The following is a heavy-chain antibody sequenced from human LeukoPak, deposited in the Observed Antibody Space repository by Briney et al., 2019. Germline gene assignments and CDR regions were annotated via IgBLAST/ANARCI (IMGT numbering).Heavy chain of an antibody. D-gene: IGHD3-10*01. V-gene: IGHV3-23*01. J-gene: IGHJ3*02. CDR2: ISASGEST. Sequence: GGSLRLSCVASGFTFSGSAMNWVRQAPGVGLEWISTISASGESTYYADSVKGRFTISRDNSKNTLYLQMNSLRAEDTAVYYCATTGDAFDIWGQGTMVTVSS. CDR3: ATTGDAFDI. CDR1: GFTFSGSA.